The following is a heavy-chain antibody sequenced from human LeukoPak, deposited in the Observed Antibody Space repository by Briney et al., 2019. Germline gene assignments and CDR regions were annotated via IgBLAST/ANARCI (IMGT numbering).Heavy chain of an antibody. V-gene: IGHV4-59*01. D-gene: IGHD1-1*01. CDR3: ASGFRGQLGYFDY. CDR1: GGSISGYY. CDR2: IYYSGSS. J-gene: IGHJ4*02. Sequence: PSETLSLTCTVSGGSISGYYWSWIRQPPGKGLEWIGYIYYSGSSNYNPSLKSRVTMSVDTSKNHFSLKLSSVTAADTVVYYCASGFRGQLGYFDYWGQGTLVTVSS.